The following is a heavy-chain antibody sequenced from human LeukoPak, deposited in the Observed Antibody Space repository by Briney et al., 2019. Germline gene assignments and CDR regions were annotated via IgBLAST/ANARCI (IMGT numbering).Heavy chain of an antibody. Sequence: SETLSLTCAVYGGSFSGYYWSWIRQPPEKGLEWIGEINHSGSTNYNPSLKSRVTISVDTSKNQFSLKLSSVTAADTAVYYCARRSIAVAGFDYWGQGTLVTVSS. D-gene: IGHD6-19*01. CDR3: ARRSIAVAGFDY. CDR2: INHSGST. CDR1: GGSFSGYY. V-gene: IGHV4-34*01. J-gene: IGHJ4*02.